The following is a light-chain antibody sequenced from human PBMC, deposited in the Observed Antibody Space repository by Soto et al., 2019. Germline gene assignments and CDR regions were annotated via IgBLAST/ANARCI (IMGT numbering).Light chain of an antibody. CDR1: QSVSSN. J-gene: IGKJ4*01. CDR2: GAS. CDR3: QQYNNWPPLT. V-gene: IGKV3-15*01. Sequence: EIEMTQSPATLSVSPGERATLSCRASQSVSSNLAWYQQKPGQAPRLLIYGASTRDTGIPSRFSGSGSGTEFTLTISSLQSEDFAVYYCQQYNNWPPLTFGGGTKVEIK.